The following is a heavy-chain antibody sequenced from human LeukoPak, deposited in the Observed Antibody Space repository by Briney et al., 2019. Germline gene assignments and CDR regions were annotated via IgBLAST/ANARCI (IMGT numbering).Heavy chain of an antibody. CDR2: IDYSGST. Sequence: PSETLSLTCTVSGGSISSYYWNWIRQPPGKGLEWIGYIDYSGSTYYNPSLKSRVSISVDTSKNQLSLKLNSVTAADTAVYYCARSTAKFDPWGQGTLVTVSS. V-gene: IGHV4-59*06. D-gene: IGHD5-18*01. CDR1: GGSISSYY. J-gene: IGHJ5*02. CDR3: ARSTAKFDP.